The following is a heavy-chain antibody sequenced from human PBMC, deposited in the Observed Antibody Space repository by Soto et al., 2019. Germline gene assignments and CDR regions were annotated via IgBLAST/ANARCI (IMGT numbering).Heavy chain of an antibody. J-gene: IGHJ4*02. CDR2: ISHSGST. CDR1: GGSISSAAYS. Sequence: SETLSLTCTGSGGSISSAAYSWSWIRQHPGKGLEWIGYISHSGSTYYTPSLKSRVIISADTSKNQFSVNLTSVTAADTAVYYCAREYTYGSNFFDCWGQGALVTVSS. CDR3: AREYTYGSNFFDC. V-gene: IGHV4-31*03. D-gene: IGHD5-18*01.